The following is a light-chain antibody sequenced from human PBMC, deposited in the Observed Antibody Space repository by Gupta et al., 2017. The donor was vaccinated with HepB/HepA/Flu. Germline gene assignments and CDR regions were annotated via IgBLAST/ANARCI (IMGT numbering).Light chain of an antibody. V-gene: IGKV2-30*01. CDR2: KVS. CDR1: QSLVYSDGNTY. CDR3: RQATHWAPLT. Sequence: DVVMTQSPLSLAVTLGQPASISCRSSQSLVYSDGNTYLTWFKQRPGQAPRRLIYKVSNRDAGVTDIFSGSGSGNDLTLKISRGEAEDVGFYYCRQATHWAPLTFGGGTKVEIE. J-gene: IGKJ4*01.